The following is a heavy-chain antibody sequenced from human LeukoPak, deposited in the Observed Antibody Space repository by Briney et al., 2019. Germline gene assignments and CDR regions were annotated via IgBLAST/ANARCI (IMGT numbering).Heavy chain of an antibody. Sequence: ASVKVSCKASGYTFTSYDINWVRQATGQGLEWMGWMNPNSGNTGYAQKFQGRVTITRNTSIGTAYMELSSLRSEDTAVYYCARVAARRLRYYYYYMDVWGKGTTVTVSS. CDR2: MNPNSGNT. CDR1: GYTFTSYD. J-gene: IGHJ6*03. CDR3: ARVAARRLRYYYYYMDV. V-gene: IGHV1-8*03. D-gene: IGHD6-6*01.